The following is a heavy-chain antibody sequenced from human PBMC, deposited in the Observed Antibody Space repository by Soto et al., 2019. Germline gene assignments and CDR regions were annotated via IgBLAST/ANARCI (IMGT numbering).Heavy chain of an antibody. CDR1: GFTVSSNY. V-gene: IGHV3-53*01. CDR3: ARETVGDFWSPLYAYGMDV. CDR2: TYSGGSI. Sequence: GWSLRLSCAASGFTVSSNYMSWVRQAPGKGLEWVSVTYSGGSIDYAYSVKGRFTITRDNSKKTLYFQMTSLRAEDTALYYWARETVGDFWSPLYAYGMDVWGQGTTVTASS. J-gene: IGHJ6*02. D-gene: IGHD3-3*01.